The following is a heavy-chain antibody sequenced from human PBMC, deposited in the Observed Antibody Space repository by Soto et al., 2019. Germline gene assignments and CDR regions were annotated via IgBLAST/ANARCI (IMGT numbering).Heavy chain of an antibody. CDR1: GFTFSSYA. CDR2: TSYDGSNK. J-gene: IGHJ5*02. V-gene: IGHV3-30-3*01. D-gene: IGHD3-3*01. Sequence: QVQLVESGGGVVQPGRSLRLSCAASGFTFSSYAMSWVRQAPGKGLEWVAATSYDGSNKYYADSVKGRFTVSRDNSKSTLDLQMNSLRAVDTALYYCAGVYYGGDSVGTSWGQGTLVTVSS. CDR3: AGVYYGGDSVGTS.